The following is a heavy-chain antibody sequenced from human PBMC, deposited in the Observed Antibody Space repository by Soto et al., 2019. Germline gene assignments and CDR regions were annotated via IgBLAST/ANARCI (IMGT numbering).Heavy chain of an antibody. D-gene: IGHD3-10*01. CDR1: GFTFSSYA. Sequence: GGSLRLSCAASGFTFSSYAMSWVRQAPGKGLEWVSAISGSGGSTYYADSVKGRFTISRDNSKNTLYLQMNSLRAEDTAVYYCAKGDPNGEWGAGSYYACFYFYGMDVWGQGTTVTVSS. V-gene: IGHV3-23*01. CDR3: AKGDPNGEWGAGSYYACFYFYGMDV. CDR2: ISGSGGST. J-gene: IGHJ6*02.